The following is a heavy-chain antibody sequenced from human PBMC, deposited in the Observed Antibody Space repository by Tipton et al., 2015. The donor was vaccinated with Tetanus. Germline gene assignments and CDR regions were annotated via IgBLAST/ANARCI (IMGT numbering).Heavy chain of an antibody. CDR2: IYFSGST. J-gene: IGHJ4*02. CDR3: ARDQARGARGWNYFDY. D-gene: IGHD1-26*01. CDR1: GGSINSGGYY. V-gene: IGHV4-31*03. Sequence: TLSLTCTVSGGSINSGGYYWSWIRQHPGKGLEWIGDIYFSGSTYYNPSLNSRVTISVDTSKNHFSPKLNSVTAADTAVYYCARDQARGARGWNYFDYWGQGTLVTVSS.